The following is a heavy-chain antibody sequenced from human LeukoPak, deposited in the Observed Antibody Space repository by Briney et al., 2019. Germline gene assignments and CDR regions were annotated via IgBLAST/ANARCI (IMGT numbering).Heavy chain of an antibody. CDR2: ISSSSSNI. Sequence: PGGSLRLSCAASGFTFSSYSMNWVRQAPGKGLEWVSYISSSSSNIYYADSVKGRFTISRDNAKNSLSMQMNSVRDEDTAVYYCARDWVGDVWGQGTSVTVSS. V-gene: IGHV3-48*02. CDR1: GFTFSSYS. D-gene: IGHD2-15*01. CDR3: ARDWVGDV. J-gene: IGHJ6*02.